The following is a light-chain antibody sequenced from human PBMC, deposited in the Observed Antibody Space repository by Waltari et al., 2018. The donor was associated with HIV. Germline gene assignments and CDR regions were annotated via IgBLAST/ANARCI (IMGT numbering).Light chain of an antibody. Sequence: SYELTQPPSVSVYQGQTAVITCSGDVLPRRYSYWYQQKPGRAPVVVIYKHRERPSGIPERFSGSISGTTVTLTITGVQAADEADYYCQSTDSGGLHVIFGGGTKLTVL. CDR1: VLPRRY. CDR2: KHR. CDR3: QSTDSGGLHVI. V-gene: IGLV3-25*03. J-gene: IGLJ2*01.